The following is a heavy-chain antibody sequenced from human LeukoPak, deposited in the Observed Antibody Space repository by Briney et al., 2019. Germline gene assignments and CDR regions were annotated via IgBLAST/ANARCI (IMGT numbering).Heavy chain of an antibody. V-gene: IGHV1-69*01. CDR3: ARGPLVPAYYYYYYYMDV. CDR1: GGTFGSYA. CDR2: IIPIFGTA. Sequence: SVKVSCKASGGTFGSYAISWVRQAPGQGLEWMGGIIPIFGTANYAQKFQGRVTITADESTSTAYMELSSLRSEDTAVYYCARGPLVPAYYYYYYYMDVWGKGTTVTVSS. D-gene: IGHD2-8*02. J-gene: IGHJ6*03.